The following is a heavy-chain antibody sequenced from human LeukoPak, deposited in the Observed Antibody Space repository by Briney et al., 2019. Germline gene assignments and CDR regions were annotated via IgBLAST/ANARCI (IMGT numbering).Heavy chain of an antibody. J-gene: IGHJ1*01. CDR1: GGSITRGSYY. CDR3: ARAIIAAASAEYFQH. D-gene: IGHD6-13*01. CDR2: IYYSGST. V-gene: IGHV4-39*02. Sequence: SETLSLTCTVSGGSITRGSYYWAWIRQSPGKGLEWIGSIYYSGSTHYSSSLKSRVTISVDTSKNLFSLRLNSVTAADTAVYYCARAIIAAASAEYFQHWGQGTLVTVSS.